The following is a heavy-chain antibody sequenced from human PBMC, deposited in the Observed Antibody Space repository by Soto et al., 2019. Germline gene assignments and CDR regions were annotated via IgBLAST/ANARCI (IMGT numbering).Heavy chain of an antibody. J-gene: IGHJ6*02. CDR3: ARGSRWLQFTDV. D-gene: IGHD5-12*01. CDR2: INHSGST. CDR1: GGSFSGYY. V-gene: IGHV4-34*01. Sequence: SETLSLTCAVYGGSFSGYYWSWIRQPPGKGLEWIGEINHSGSTNYNPSLKSRVTISVDTSKNQFSLKLSSVTAADTAVYYCARGSRWLQFTDVWGQGTTVTVSS.